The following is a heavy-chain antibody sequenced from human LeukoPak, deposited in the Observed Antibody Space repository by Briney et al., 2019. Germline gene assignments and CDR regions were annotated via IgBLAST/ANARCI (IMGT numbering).Heavy chain of an antibody. V-gene: IGHV3-23*01. J-gene: IGHJ4*02. CDR1: GFIFSSYA. D-gene: IGHD3-10*01. CDR3: AKRASGSGTSLYYFDY. CDR2: ISNSGGST. Sequence: GGSLRLSCAASGFIFSSYAMSWVRQAPGKGLEWVSVISNSGGSTFYADSVKGRFTISRDNSKNTLYLRMNSLRAEDTAVYYCAKRASGSGTSLYYFDYWGQGTLVTVSS.